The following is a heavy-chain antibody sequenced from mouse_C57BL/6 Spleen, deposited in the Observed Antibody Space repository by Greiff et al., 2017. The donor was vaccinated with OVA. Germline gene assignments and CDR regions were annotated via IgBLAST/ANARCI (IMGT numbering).Heavy chain of an antibody. V-gene: IGHV1-61*01. CDR2: IYPSDSET. D-gene: IGHD2-4*01. CDR1: GYTFTSYW. Sequence: VKLQQPGAELVRPGSSVKLSCKASGYTFTSYWMDWVKQRPGQGLEWIGKIYPSDSETHYNQKFKDKATLTVDKSSSTAYMQLSSLTSEDSAVYYCARGGDYDGVPFDYWGQGTTLTVSS. J-gene: IGHJ2*01. CDR3: ARGGDYDGVPFDY.